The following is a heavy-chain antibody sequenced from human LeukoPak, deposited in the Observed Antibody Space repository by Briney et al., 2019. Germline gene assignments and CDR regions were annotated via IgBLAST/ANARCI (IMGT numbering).Heavy chain of an antibody. V-gene: IGHV4-38-2*02. CDR2: IYHSGST. CDR3: ARKGNTIMVRLGNWFDP. D-gene: IGHD5-24*01. J-gene: IGHJ5*02. CDR1: GYSISSGYY. Sequence: SETLSLTCTVSGYSISSGYYWGWIRQPLGKGLEWIGSIYHSGSTYYNPSLKSRVTISVDTSKTQFSLKLSSVTAADTAVDFCARKGNTIMVRLGNWFDPWGQGTLVTVSS.